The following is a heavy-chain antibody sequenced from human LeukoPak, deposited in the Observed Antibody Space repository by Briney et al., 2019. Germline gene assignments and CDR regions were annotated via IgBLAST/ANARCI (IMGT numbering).Heavy chain of an antibody. CDR2: INHSGST. CDR3: ARKRWFDY. CDR1: GGSFGGYY. D-gene: IGHD4-23*01. V-gene: IGHV4-34*01. Sequence: PSETLSLTCAVYGGSFGGYYWSWIRQPPGKGLEWIGEINHSGSTNYNPSLKSRVTISVDTSKNQFSLKLSSVTAADTAVYYCARKRWFDYWGQGTLVTVSS. J-gene: IGHJ4*02.